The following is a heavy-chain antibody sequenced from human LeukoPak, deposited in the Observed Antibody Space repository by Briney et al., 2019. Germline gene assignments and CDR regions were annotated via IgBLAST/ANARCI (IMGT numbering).Heavy chain of an antibody. CDR3: ASLVEMATIL. V-gene: IGHV4-59*12. D-gene: IGHD5-24*01. J-gene: IGHJ4*02. Sequence: KPSETLSLTCTVSGGSISSYYWSWIRQPPGKGLEWIGYIYYSGSTNYNPSLKSRVTISVDTSKNQFSLKLSSVTAADTAVYYCASLVEMATILWGQGTLVTVSS. CDR1: GGSISSYY. CDR2: IYYSGST.